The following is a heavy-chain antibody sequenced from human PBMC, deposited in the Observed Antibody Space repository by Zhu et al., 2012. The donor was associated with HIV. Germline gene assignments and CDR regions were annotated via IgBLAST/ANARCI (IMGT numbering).Heavy chain of an antibody. V-gene: IGHV4-4*02. J-gene: IGHJ2*01. D-gene: IGHD6-13*01. CDR1: RGSIISSNW. CDR3: ARVRAAAGRPTGYFDL. CDR2: IYHSGST. Sequence: QVQLQESGPGLVRPSGTLSLTCAVSRGSIISSNWWTWVRQPPGKGLEWVGEIYHSGSTSYSPSLRSRVTISVDKSKNQFSLNLNSVTAADTAAYYCARVRAAAGRPTGYFDLVGPGRPGSTVSS.